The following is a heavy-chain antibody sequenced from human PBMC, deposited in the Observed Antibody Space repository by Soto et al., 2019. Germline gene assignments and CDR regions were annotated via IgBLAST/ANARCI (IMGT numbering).Heavy chain of an antibody. Sequence: PXQTLSLTCGIPGDSVSSNGATWSWIRQSPSRGLEWLGRTYYRSSWYSDYAVSVKSRITINADTSKNQFSLQLNSVTPEDTAVYYCARQTTVAGHAFDIWGQGTMVTVSS. D-gene: IGHD6-19*01. CDR1: GDSVSSNGAT. CDR2: TYYRSSWYS. J-gene: IGHJ3*02. CDR3: ARQTTVAGHAFDI. V-gene: IGHV6-1*01.